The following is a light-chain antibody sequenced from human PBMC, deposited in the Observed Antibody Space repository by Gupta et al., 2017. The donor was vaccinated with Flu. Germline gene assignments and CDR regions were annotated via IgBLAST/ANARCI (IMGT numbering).Light chain of an antibody. V-gene: IGLV2-14*01. Sequence: QSALTQPASVPGSPGQSITISCTGTSSDVGGYNYVSWHQQHPGKAPKLMIYGVSNRPSGVANRFSGSKSGNTASLTITGLQAEDEADYYCSSYTSSSTRHVFGAGTKVTVL. J-gene: IGLJ1*01. CDR3: SSYTSSSTRHV. CDR2: GVS. CDR1: SSDVGGYNY.